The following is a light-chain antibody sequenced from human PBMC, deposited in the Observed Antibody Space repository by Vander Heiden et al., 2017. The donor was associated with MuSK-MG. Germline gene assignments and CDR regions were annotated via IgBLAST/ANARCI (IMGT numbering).Light chain of an antibody. CDR1: KLGNKY. CDR3: QAWDSRTGVV. V-gene: IGLV3-1*01. Sequence: SYALTQPPSVSVSPGQTASIACSGDKLGNKYGCWYQQKPGQAPVLVIYQDGQRPLGIPERFSGSNSGNTATLTISGTQAMDEGDYYCQAWDSRTGVVFGGGTKLTVL. J-gene: IGLJ2*01. CDR2: QDG.